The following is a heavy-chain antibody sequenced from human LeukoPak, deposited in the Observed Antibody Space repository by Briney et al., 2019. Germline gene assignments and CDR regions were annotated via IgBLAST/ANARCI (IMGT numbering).Heavy chain of an antibody. CDR1: GGTFGSYA. J-gene: IGHJ6*03. D-gene: IGHD6-13*01. Sequence: SVKVSCKASGGTFGSYAISWVRQAPGQGLEWMGGIIPIFGTPNYAQKFQGRVTITADESTRTAYMELSSLRSEDTAVYYCARDPGIAAAAKSYYYYYMDVWGKGTTVTVSS. V-gene: IGHV1-69*01. CDR3: ARDPGIAAAAKSYYYYYMDV. CDR2: IIPIFGTP.